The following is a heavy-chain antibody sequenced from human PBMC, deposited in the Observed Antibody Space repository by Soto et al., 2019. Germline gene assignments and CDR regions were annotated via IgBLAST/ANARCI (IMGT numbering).Heavy chain of an antibody. D-gene: IGHD1-1*01. CDR3: AKGSTPVDAFDI. CDR2: ISWDGGST. J-gene: IGHJ3*02. CDR1: GFTFDDYT. V-gene: IGHV3-43*01. Sequence: GGSLRLSCAASGFTFDDYTMHWVRQAPGKGLEWVSLISWDGGSTYYADSVKGRFTISRDNSKNSLYLQMNSLRTEDTASYYCAKGSTPVDAFDIWGQGTMVTVSS.